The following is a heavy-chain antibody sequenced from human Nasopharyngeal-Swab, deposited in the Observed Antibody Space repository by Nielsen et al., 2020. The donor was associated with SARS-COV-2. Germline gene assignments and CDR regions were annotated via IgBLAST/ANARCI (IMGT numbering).Heavy chain of an antibody. J-gene: IGHJ6*02. CDR3: AREGQRYYGMDV. CDR2: IKQDGSEK. V-gene: IGHV3-7*03. Sequence: GGSLRLSCAASGFTFSDYYMSWIRQAPGKGLEWVANIKQDGSEKYYVDSVKGRFTISRDNAKNSLYLQMNSLRAEDTAVYYCAREGQRYYGMDVWGQGTTVTVSS. CDR1: GFTFSDYY.